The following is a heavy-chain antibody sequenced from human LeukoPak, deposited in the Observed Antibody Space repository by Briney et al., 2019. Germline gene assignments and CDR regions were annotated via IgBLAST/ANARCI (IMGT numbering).Heavy chain of an antibody. J-gene: IGHJ4*02. CDR1: GFTFSNYW. CDR2: IKQDGSEK. CDR3: VRDWRYGGKSSNLDY. V-gene: IGHV3-7*01. Sequence: PGGSLRLSCAASGFTFSNYWMSWVRLAPGKGLEWVAIIKQDGSEKYYADSVKGRFTISRDNAKNSLSLQMNSLRAEDTAVYYCVRDWRYGGKSSNLDYWGQGTLVTVS. D-gene: IGHD2-15*01.